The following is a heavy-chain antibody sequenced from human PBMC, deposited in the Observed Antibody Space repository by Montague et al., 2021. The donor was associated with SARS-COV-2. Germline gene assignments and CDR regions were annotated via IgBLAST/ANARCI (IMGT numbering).Heavy chain of an antibody. V-gene: IGHV4-59*08. CDR1: GGSISSYY. CDR3: ARAYDVILSGYYSRGAFDI. CDR2: IYYSGST. J-gene: IGHJ3*02. Sequence: SETLSLTCTVSGGSISSYYWCWIWQPPGTGLEWIGYIYYSGSTNXNPSLKSRVTISVDTSTDKFSLKLNSVTAADTAVYYCARAYDVILSGYYSRGAFDIWGQGTMVTVSS. D-gene: IGHD3-9*01.